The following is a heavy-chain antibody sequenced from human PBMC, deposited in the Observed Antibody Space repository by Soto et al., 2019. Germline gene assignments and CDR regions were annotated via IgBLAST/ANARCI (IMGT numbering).Heavy chain of an antibody. Sequence: GASVKVSCKASGYTFTSYGISWVRQAPGQGLEWMGWISAYNGNTNYAQKLQGRVTMTTDTSTSTAYMELRSLRSDDTAVYYCARTRSGSYPGPSYFDYWGQGTLVTVSS. CDR3: ARTRSGSYPGPSYFDY. V-gene: IGHV1-18*04. D-gene: IGHD1-26*01. CDR1: GYTFTSYG. CDR2: ISAYNGNT. J-gene: IGHJ4*02.